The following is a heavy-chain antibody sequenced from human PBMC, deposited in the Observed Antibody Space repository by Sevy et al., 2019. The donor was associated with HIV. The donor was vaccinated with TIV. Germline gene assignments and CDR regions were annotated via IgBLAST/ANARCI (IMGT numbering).Heavy chain of an antibody. CDR2: INHSGTT. CDR1: GGSFNGYY. V-gene: IGHV4-34*01. CDR3: ARASVWDWNDYLDY. D-gene: IGHD1-1*01. Sequence: SETLSLTCAVYGGSFNGYYWSWIRQPPEKGLEWIGEINHSGTTNYNPSLKSRVTISVDTSKNQFSLKLNSVTAADTAVYYCARASVWDWNDYLDYWGLGTLVTVSS. J-gene: IGHJ4*02.